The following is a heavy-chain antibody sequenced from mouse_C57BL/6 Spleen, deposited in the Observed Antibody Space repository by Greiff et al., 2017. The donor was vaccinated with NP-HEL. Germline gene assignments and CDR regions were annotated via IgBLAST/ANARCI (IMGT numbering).Heavy chain of an antibody. D-gene: IGHD1-1*01. Sequence: QVQLQQPGAELVKPGASVKLSCKASGYTFTSYWMHWVKQRPGQGLEWIGMIHPNSGSTNYNEKFKSKATLTVDKSSSTAYMKLSSLTSEDSAVXYCAREYYDSSAYWGQGTLVTVSA. CDR2: IHPNSGST. V-gene: IGHV1-64*01. CDR3: AREYYDSSAY. J-gene: IGHJ3*01. CDR1: GYTFTSYW.